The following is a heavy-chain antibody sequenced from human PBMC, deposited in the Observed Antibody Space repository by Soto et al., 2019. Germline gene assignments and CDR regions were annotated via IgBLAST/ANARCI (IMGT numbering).Heavy chain of an antibody. V-gene: IGHV5-51*01. CDR2: IYPGDSDT. CDR1: GYSFTSYW. D-gene: IGHD1-26*01. Sequence: GESLKISCKGSGYSFTSYWIGWVRQMPGKGLEWMGFIYPGDSDTRYSPSFQGQVTISADKSISTAYLQWSSLKASDTAMYYCARDVSGSYYYYGMDVWGQGTTVTVSS. J-gene: IGHJ6*02. CDR3: ARDVSGSYYYYGMDV.